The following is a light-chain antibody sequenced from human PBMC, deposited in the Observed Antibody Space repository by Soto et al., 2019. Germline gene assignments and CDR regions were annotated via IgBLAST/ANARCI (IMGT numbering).Light chain of an antibody. CDR1: QSVSSY. V-gene: IGKV3-11*01. Sequence: EIALTQSPATLSLSPGERATLSCRTSQSVSSYFAWYQQKPGRAPRLLIYDASNRATGIPARFIGSGSGTDFTLTISSLEPEDFAVYYCQQRSNWPITFGQGTRLEIK. CDR3: QQRSNWPIT. J-gene: IGKJ5*01. CDR2: DAS.